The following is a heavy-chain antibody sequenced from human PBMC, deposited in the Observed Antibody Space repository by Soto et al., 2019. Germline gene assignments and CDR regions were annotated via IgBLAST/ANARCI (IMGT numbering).Heavy chain of an antibody. Sequence: EVQLLESGGGLVQPGGSLRLSCAASGFTFSSYAMSWVRQAPGKGLEWVSAISGSGGSTYYADSVKGRFTISRDNSQNTLYLQMNIMRAEDTAVYYCAKGPTVTTSYQYWGQGTLVTVSS. CDR1: GFTFSSYA. CDR2: ISGSGGST. V-gene: IGHV3-23*01. D-gene: IGHD4-17*01. J-gene: IGHJ4*02. CDR3: AKGPTVTTSYQY.